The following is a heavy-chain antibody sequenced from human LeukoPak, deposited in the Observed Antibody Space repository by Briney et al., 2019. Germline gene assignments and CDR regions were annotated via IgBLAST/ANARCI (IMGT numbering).Heavy chain of an antibody. CDR2: INPSGGST. Sequence: ASVKVSCQASGYTFTGYYMHWVRQAPGQGLEWMGIINPSGGSTSYAQKFQGRVTMTRDMSTSTVYMELSSLRSEDTAVYYCARDLNDGSGYYYGWFDPWGQGTLVTVSS. CDR3: ARDLNDGSGYYYGWFDP. V-gene: IGHV1-46*01. D-gene: IGHD3-22*01. CDR1: GYTFTGYY. J-gene: IGHJ5*02.